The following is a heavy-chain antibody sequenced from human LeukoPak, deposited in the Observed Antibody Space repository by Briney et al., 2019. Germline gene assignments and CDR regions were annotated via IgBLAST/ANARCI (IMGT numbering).Heavy chain of an antibody. J-gene: IGHJ4*02. CDR1: GGSISSYY. D-gene: IGHD1-26*01. V-gene: IGHV4-4*07. CDR3: ARARSGSLDY. Sequence: SETLSLTCTVSGGSISSYYWSWIRQPAGEGLEWVGRIYSSGSTNDNPSLKSRVTMSVDTSKNQFSLKLTSVTAADTAVYYCARARSGSLDYWGQGTLVTVSS. CDR2: IYSSGST.